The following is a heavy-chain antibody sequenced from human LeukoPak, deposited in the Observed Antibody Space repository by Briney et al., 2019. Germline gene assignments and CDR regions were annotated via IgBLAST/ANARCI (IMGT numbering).Heavy chain of an antibody. CDR3: ARDSTWLLDY. V-gene: IGHV3-7*03. J-gene: IGHJ4*02. Sequence: GGSLRLSCTASGFTFRSHWMIWVRQPPGKGLEWVANIKEDGTVKYYVDSVKGRFTISRDNTKNIMYLEMNSLRADDTAVYFCARDSTWLLDYWGQGTLITVSS. D-gene: IGHD6-19*01. CDR2: IKEDGTVK. CDR1: GFTFRSHW.